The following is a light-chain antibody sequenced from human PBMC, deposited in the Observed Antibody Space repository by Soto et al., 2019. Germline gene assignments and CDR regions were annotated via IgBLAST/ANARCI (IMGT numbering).Light chain of an antibody. CDR2: GAS. CDR1: QSISSSY. V-gene: IGKV3-20*01. Sequence: EIVLTQSPGTLSLSPGERATLSCRASQSISSSYLAWYQQKPGQAPRLLIYGASNRATGIPGRISGSGSGTNFTLTITRLEPEDFAMYYCQQYGDSPKTFGQGTRWIS. J-gene: IGKJ1*01. CDR3: QQYGDSPKT.